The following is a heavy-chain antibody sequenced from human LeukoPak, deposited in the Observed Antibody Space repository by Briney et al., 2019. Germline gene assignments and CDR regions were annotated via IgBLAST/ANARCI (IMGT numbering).Heavy chain of an antibody. CDR1: GGTFSSYA. Sequence: ASVKVSCKASGGTFSSYAISWVRQAPGQGLEWMGGIIPTFGTANYAQKFQGRVTITTDESTSTAYMELSSLRSEDTAVYYCARAPPQYCSSTSCYGYYYYYMDVWGKGTTVTVSS. CDR2: IIPTFGTA. J-gene: IGHJ6*03. CDR3: ARAPPQYCSSTSCYGYYYYYMDV. V-gene: IGHV1-69*05. D-gene: IGHD2-2*01.